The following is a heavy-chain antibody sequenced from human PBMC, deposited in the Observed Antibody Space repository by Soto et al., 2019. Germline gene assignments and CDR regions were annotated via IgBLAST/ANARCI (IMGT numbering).Heavy chain of an antibody. CDR2: TYYRSKWYN. Sequence: SQSLSLTCAISGDSVSSNSAACNWIRQSPSRGLEWLGRTYYRSKWYNDYAVSVKSRITINPDTSKNQFSLQLNSVTPEDTAVYYCARARIAAAGIGMDVWGQGTTVTVSS. CDR1: GDSVSSNSAA. D-gene: IGHD6-13*01. J-gene: IGHJ6*02. V-gene: IGHV6-1*01. CDR3: ARARIAAAGIGMDV.